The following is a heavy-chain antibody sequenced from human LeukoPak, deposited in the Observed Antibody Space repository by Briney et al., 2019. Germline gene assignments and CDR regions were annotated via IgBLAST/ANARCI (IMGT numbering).Heavy chain of an antibody. D-gene: IGHD6-19*01. Sequence: GGSLRLSCAASGFTFSSYGMHWVRQAPGKGLEWVAFIRYDGSNKYYADSVKGRFTISRDNSKNTLYLQMNSLRAEDTAVYYCAKGAGIAVAGSPFDYWGQGTLVTVSS. CDR1: GFTFSSYG. CDR2: IRYDGSNK. V-gene: IGHV3-30*02. J-gene: IGHJ4*02. CDR3: AKGAGIAVAGSPFDY.